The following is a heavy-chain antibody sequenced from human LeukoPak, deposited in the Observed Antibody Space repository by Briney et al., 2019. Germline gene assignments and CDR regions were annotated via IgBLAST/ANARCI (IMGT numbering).Heavy chain of an antibody. V-gene: IGHV3-30-3*01. Sequence: GGSLRLSCAASGFTFSSYAMHWVRQAPGKGLEWVAVISYDGSNKYYADSVKGRFTISRDNSKNTLYLQMNSLRAEDTAVYYCARARDSGSYYHHYYMDVCGKGTTVIVSS. CDR3: ARARDSGSYYHHYYMDV. CDR1: GFTFSSYA. D-gene: IGHD1-26*01. J-gene: IGHJ6*03. CDR2: ISYDGSNK.